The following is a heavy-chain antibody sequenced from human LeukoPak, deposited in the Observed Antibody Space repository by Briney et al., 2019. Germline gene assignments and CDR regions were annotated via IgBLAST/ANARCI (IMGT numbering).Heavy chain of an antibody. Sequence: GSLSLSCAASGSTFSSYAMSWVRQAPGKGLEWVSAISGSGGSTYYADSVKGRFTISRDNSKNTLYLQMNSLRAEDTAVYYCAKHPCDSLTGYCISYYFDYWGQGTLVTVSS. CDR1: GSTFSSYA. D-gene: IGHD3-9*01. CDR2: ISGSGGST. J-gene: IGHJ4*02. V-gene: IGHV3-23*01. CDR3: AKHPCDSLTGYCISYYFDY.